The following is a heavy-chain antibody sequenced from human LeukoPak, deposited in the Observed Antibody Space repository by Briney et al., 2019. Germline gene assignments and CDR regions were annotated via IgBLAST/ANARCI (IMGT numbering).Heavy chain of an antibody. CDR2: IYYSGST. CDR3: ARGWTGKGMYYFDY. CDR1: GGSISSYY. D-gene: IGHD3-10*01. V-gene: IGHV4-59*08. Sequence: SETLSLTCTVSGGSISSYYWSWIRQPPGKGLEWIGYIYYSGSTNYNPSLKSRVTISVDTSKNQFSLKLSSVTAAGTAAYYCARGWTGKGMYYFDYWGQGTLVTVSS. J-gene: IGHJ4*02.